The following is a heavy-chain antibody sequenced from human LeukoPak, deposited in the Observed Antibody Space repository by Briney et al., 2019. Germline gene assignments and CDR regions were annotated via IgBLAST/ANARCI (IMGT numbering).Heavy chain of an antibody. CDR1: GITFSSYA. V-gene: IGHV3-30*04. CDR2: ISYDGSNK. D-gene: IGHD6-13*01. J-gene: IGHJ4*02. Sequence: SGGSLRLSCAASGITFSSYAMHWVRQAPGKGLEWVAVISYDGSNKYYADSVKGRFTISRDNSKNTLYLQMNSLRAEDTAVYYCAKDLRIAAAVALDYWAREPWSPSPQ. CDR3: AKDLRIAAAVALDY.